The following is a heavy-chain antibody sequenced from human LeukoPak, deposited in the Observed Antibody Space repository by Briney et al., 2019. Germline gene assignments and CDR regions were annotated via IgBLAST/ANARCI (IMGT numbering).Heavy chain of an antibody. V-gene: IGHV1-18*01. J-gene: IGHJ5*02. CDR1: GYTFTSYG. Sequence: ASVKVSCKASGYTFTSYGISWVRQAPGQGLEWMGWISAYNGNTNYAQKLQGRVTMTTDTSTSTAYMELRSLRSDDTAVYYCARTVRLLEWSQNWFDPWGQGTLVTVSS. CDR2: ISAYNGNT. CDR3: ARTVRLLEWSQNWFDP. D-gene: IGHD3-3*01.